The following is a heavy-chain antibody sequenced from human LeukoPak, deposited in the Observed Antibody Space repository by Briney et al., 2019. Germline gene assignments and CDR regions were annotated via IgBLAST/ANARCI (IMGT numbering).Heavy chain of an antibody. J-gene: IGHJ4*02. D-gene: IGHD1-14*01. CDR2: ISQDGSSK. V-gene: IGHV3-30-3*01. CDR3: AKDVPGSWAPDY. Sequence: SCAASGFTFSNYYMHWVRQVPGKGLEWVASISQDGSSKYYADSVKGRFTISRDNSKNTLYLQMISLRGEDTAVYYCAKDVPGSWAPDYWGQGTLVTVSS. CDR1: GFTFSNYY.